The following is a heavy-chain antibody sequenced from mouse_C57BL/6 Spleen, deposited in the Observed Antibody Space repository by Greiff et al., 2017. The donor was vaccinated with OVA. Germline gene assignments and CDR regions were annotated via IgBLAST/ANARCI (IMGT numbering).Heavy chain of an antibody. CDR1: GYTFTDYA. Sequence: VQLQQSGPELVRPGVSVKISCKGSGYTFTDYAMHWVKQSHAKSLEWIGVISTYYGDASYNQKFKDKATMTVDKSSSTAYMELARLTSEDSAVYYCARGGLYYYGSSHLYYFDYWGQGTTLTVSS. D-gene: IGHD1-1*01. J-gene: IGHJ2*01. V-gene: IGHV1-67*01. CDR3: ARGGLYYYGSSHLYYFDY. CDR2: ISTYYGDA.